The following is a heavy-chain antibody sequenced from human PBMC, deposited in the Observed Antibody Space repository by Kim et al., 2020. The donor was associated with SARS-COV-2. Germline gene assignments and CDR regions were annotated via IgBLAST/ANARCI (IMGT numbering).Heavy chain of an antibody. V-gene: IGHV1-18*04. Sequence: ASVKVSCKASGYTFTSYGISWVRQAPGQGLEWMGWISAYNGNTNHAQKLQGRVTMTTDTSTSTAYMELRSLRSDDTAVYYCARALKYSSGYYYYYGMDVWGQGTTVTVSS. J-gene: IGHJ6*02. CDR3: ARALKYSSGYYYYYGMDV. CDR2: ISAYNGNT. CDR1: GYTFTSYG. D-gene: IGHD6-19*01.